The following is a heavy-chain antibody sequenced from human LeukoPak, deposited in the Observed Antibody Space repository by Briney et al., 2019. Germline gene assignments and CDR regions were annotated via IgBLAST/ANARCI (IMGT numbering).Heavy chain of an antibody. D-gene: IGHD2-21*01. V-gene: IGHV4-34*01. CDR2: VNYRGDG. J-gene: IGHJ4*02. Sequence: SETLSLTCDVYNASFGPYYWSWLRQSPGKGLEYIGEVNYRGDGNYNPSLNSRASISIDTSKKQFSLRLTSVSAADTAMYYCARETSLHIFDSWGQGTLVTVSS. CDR3: ARETSLHIFDS. CDR1: NASFGPYY.